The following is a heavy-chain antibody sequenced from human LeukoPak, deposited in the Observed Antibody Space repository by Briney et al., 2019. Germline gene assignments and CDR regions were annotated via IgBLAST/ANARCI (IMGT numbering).Heavy chain of an antibody. D-gene: IGHD3-10*01. Sequence: GGSLRLSCAVSGFTVSSNYMSWVRQAPGKGLEWVSVIYSGGDTYYADSVKGRFTISRDNSKNTLYLQMNSLRAEDTAGYYCASGRGRASDYYCGMDVWGQGTTVTVSS. CDR2: IYSGGDT. CDR3: ASGRGRASDYYCGMDV. J-gene: IGHJ6*02. CDR1: GFTVSSNY. V-gene: IGHV3-53*01.